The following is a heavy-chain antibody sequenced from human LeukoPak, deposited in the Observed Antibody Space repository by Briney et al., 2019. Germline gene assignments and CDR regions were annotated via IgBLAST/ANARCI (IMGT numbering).Heavy chain of an antibody. CDR2: ISWDGGST. V-gene: IGHV3-43D*03. D-gene: IGHD1-20*01. CDR3: AKDGYNWNDRLHLYYYYMDV. Sequence: PGGSLRLSCAASGFTFSSYSMTWVRQAPGKGLEWVSLISWDGGSTYYADSVKGRFTISRDNSKNSLYLQMNSLRAEDTALYYCAKDGYNWNDRLHLYYYYMDVWGKGTTVTVSS. J-gene: IGHJ6*03. CDR1: GFTFSSYS.